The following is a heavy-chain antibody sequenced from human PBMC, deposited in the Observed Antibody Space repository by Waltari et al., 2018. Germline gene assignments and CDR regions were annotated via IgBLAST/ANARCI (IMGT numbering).Heavy chain of an antibody. J-gene: IGHJ4*02. V-gene: IGHV1-3*01. CDR3: ARGVSSYPFDY. CDR2: INAGNGNT. Sequence: QVQLVQSGAEVKKPGASVKVSCKASGYTFTSYAMYWVRQAPGQRLEWMGWINAGNGNTKYSQKFQGRVTITRDTSASTAYMELSSLRSEDTAVYYCARGVSSYPFDYWGQGTLVTVSS. CDR1: GYTFTSYA. D-gene: IGHD3-16*01.